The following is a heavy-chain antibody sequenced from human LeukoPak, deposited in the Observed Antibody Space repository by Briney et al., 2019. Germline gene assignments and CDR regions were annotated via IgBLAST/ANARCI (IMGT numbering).Heavy chain of an antibody. CDR3: AKAKFSMVRGVKFFDY. CDR1: GFTFSSYA. CDR2: ISGSGGST. V-gene: IGHV3-23*01. J-gene: IGHJ4*02. Sequence: PGGSLRLSCAASGFTFSSYAMSWVRQAPGKGLEWVSAISGSGGSTYYADSVKGRLTISRDNSKNTLYLQMNSLRAEDTAVYYCAKAKFSMVRGVKFFDYWGQGTLVTVSS. D-gene: IGHD3-10*01.